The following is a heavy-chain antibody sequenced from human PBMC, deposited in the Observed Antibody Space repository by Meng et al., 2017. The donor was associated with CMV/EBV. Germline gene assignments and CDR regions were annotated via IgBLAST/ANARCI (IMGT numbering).Heavy chain of an antibody. CDR1: GFSPNTSGLG. CDR3: ARIAAAGRFDY. V-gene: IGHV2-5*02. J-gene: IGHJ4*02. CDR2: IYWDDDK. D-gene: IGHD6-13*01. Sequence: IAFKTAIPPLVNPNQTLTLPCTFSGFSPNTSGLGVGWIRQPPVKALEWLALIYWDDDKRYSPSLKSRLTITKDTSKNQVVLTITNMDPVDTATYYCARIAAAGRFDYWGQGTLVTVSS.